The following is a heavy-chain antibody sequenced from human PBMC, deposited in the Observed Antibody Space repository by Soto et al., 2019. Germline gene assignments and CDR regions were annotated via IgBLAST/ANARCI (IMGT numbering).Heavy chain of an antibody. J-gene: IGHJ4*02. CDR3: ARGSTDSYPGSRIFDF. V-gene: IGHV3-23*01. D-gene: IGHD3-10*01. CDR1: GFTFRSHG. CDR2: ITDTGGDT. Sequence: PGGSLRLSCVASGFTFRSHGMNWVRQAPGKGLEWVSTITDTGGDTKYADSVRGRFTMSRDNSKKTLYLQMNSLRVEDSALYYCARGSTDSYPGSRIFDFWGRGTLVTVSS.